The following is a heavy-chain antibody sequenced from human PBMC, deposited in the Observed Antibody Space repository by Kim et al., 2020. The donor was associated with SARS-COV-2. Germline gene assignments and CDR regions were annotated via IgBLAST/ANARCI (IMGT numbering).Heavy chain of an antibody. Sequence: SETLSLTCTVSGGSISSGGYYWSWIRQHPGKGLEWIGYIYYSGSTYYNPSLKSRVTISVDTSKNQFSLKLSSVTAADTAVYYCARDRRSGYEDGYYYYYGMDVWGQGTTVTVSS. CDR3: ARDRRSGYEDGYYYYYGMDV. D-gene: IGHD5-12*01. J-gene: IGHJ6*02. V-gene: IGHV4-31*03. CDR1: GGSISSGGYY. CDR2: IYYSGST.